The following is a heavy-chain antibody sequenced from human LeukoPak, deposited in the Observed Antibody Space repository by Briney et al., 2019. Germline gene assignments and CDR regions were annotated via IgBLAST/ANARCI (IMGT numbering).Heavy chain of an antibody. D-gene: IGHD4-17*01. V-gene: IGHV4-34*01. J-gene: IGHJ6*03. CDR3: ARAGGSTVTTLNYYYYYYYYMDV. Sequence: SSETLSLTCAVYGGSFSGYYWSWIRQPPGKGPEWIGEINHSGSTNYNPSLKSRVTISVDTSKNQFSLKLSSVTAADTAVYYCARAGGSTVTTLNYYYYYYYYMDVWGKGTTVTVSS. CDR1: GGSFSGYY. CDR2: INHSGST.